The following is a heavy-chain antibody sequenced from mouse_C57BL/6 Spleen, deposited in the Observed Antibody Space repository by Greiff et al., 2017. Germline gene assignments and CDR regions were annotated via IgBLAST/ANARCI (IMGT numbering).Heavy chain of an antibody. V-gene: IGHV1-26*01. CDR3: ARRRLRLGAMDY. D-gene: IGHD2-4*01. Sequence: EVQLQQSGPELVKPGASVKISCKASGYTFTDYYMNWVKQSHGKSLEWIGDINPNNGGTSYNQKFKGKATLTVDKSSSTAYMELRSLTSEDSAVYYCARRRLRLGAMDYWGQGTSVTVSS. CDR1: GYTFTDYY. CDR2: INPNNGGT. J-gene: IGHJ4*01.